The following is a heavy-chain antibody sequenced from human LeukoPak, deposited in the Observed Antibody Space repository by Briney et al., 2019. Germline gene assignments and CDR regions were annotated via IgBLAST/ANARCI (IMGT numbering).Heavy chain of an antibody. CDR2: ISSSGGPT. V-gene: IGHV3-23*01. CDR1: GFTFSGYG. CDR3: AKPVAYGSGSYYSTFDY. Sequence: GGSLRLSCAASGFTFSGYGMSWVRQAPGKGLEWVSAISSSGGPTYYADSVKGRFTISRDNSKNTLYLQMYTLRAEDMAVYYCAKPVAYGSGSYYSTFDYWGQGTLVAVSS. J-gene: IGHJ4*02. D-gene: IGHD3-10*01.